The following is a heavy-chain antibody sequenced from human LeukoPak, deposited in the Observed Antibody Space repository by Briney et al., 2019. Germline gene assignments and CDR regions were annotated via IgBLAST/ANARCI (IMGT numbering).Heavy chain of an antibody. CDR3: AKSRQRSSVGGMDV. J-gene: IGHJ6*02. D-gene: IGHD3-22*01. CDR1: GFAFSTYG. V-gene: IGHV3-30*18. CDR2: ISYDGSDK. Sequence: KAGGSLRLSCAASGFAFSTYGMHWVRQVPGKGLEWMIVISYDGSDKYYADSVKGRFTISRDNSKNTLYLQMNSLRAEDTAVYYCAKSRQRSSVGGMDVWGQGTTVTVSS.